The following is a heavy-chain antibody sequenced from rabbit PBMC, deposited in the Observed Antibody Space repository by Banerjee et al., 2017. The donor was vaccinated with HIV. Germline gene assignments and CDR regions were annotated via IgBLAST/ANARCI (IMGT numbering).Heavy chain of an antibody. D-gene: IGHD1-1*01. CDR1: GSDISSNA. CDR2: IYAGTAGTT. Sequence: QEQLVESGGGLVQPEGSLTLTCKASGSDISSNAMCWVRQAPGKGLEWIACIYAGTAGTTYYASWAKGRFTISKTSSTTVTLQMTSLTAADTAIYFCARDLGGVIGWNFNLWGQGTLVTVS. J-gene: IGHJ4*01. CDR3: ARDLGGVIGWNFNL. V-gene: IGHV1S45*01.